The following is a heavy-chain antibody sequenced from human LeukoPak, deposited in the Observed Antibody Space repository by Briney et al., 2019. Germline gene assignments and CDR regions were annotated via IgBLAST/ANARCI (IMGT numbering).Heavy chain of an antibody. V-gene: IGHV4-59*01. CDR1: GGSISSYF. CDR3: ARDPTTVTTLELAS. CDR2: IDYSGST. D-gene: IGHD4-17*01. J-gene: IGHJ5*02. Sequence: SETLSLTCTVSGGSISSYFWSWIRQPPGKGLEWIGYIDYSGSTNYNPSLKSRVTISVDTSKNQFSLKLSSVTAEDTAVYYCARDPTTVTTLELASWGQGTLVTVSS.